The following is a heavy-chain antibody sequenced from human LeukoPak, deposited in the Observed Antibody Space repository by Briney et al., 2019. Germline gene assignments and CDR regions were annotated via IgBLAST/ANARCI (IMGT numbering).Heavy chain of an antibody. Sequence: PGRSLRLSCAASGFTFDDYAMHWVRHGPGKGLEWVSGITWNSGTIGYADSVKGRFTISRDNAKNSLYLQMNSLRAEDTALYYCAKDVTRTGAFDIWGQGTMVTVSS. CDR1: GFTFDDYA. V-gene: IGHV3-9*01. J-gene: IGHJ3*02. D-gene: IGHD1-7*01. CDR3: AKDVTRTGAFDI. CDR2: ITWNSGTI.